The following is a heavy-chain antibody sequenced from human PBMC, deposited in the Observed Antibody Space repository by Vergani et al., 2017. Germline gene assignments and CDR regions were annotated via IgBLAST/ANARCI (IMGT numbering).Heavy chain of an antibody. Sequence: VQLVESGGGVVQPGRSLRLSCAASGFTFSSYAMHWVRQAPGKGLEWVSAISGSGGSTYYADSVKGRFTISRDNSKNTLYLQMNSLRAEDTAVYYCAKALDQAVTTPYYYGIDVWGQGTTVTVSS. V-gene: IGHV3-23*04. CDR3: AKALDQAVTTPYYYGIDV. CDR2: ISGSGGST. J-gene: IGHJ6*02. D-gene: IGHD4-17*01. CDR1: GFTFSSYA.